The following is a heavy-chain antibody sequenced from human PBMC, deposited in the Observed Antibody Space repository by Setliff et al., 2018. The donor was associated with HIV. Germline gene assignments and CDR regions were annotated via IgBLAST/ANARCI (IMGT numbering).Heavy chain of an antibody. CDR1: GFTFSSYA. J-gene: IGHJ4*02. Sequence: GGSLRLSCAASGFTFSSYAMNWVRQAPGKGLEWVSAISGSGRSTYYADSVKGRFTISRDNSNNTLFLQMNSLRPEDTAVYYCAREDVMTGYSFDYWGQGTLVTVSS. CDR2: ISGSGRST. D-gene: IGHD3-9*01. V-gene: IGHV3-23*01. CDR3: AREDVMTGYSFDY.